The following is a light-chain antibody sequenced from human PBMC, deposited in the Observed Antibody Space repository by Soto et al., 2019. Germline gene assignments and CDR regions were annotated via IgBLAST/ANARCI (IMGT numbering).Light chain of an antibody. CDR2: SNN. Sequence: QLVLTQPPSASGTPGQRVTISCSGSSSNIGSNTINWYQQLPGMAPKLLIYSNNQRPSGVPDRFSGSKSGTSASLAISGLQSEDEADYYCAAWDDSLNAWVFGGGTKVTVL. CDR3: AAWDDSLNAWV. V-gene: IGLV1-44*01. J-gene: IGLJ3*02. CDR1: SSNIGSNT.